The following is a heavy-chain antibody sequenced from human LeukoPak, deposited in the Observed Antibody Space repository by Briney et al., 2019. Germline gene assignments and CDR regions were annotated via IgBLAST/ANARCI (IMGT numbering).Heavy chain of an antibody. CDR2: IIPNFSTA. CDR1: GGTFTSYA. D-gene: IGHD6-19*01. V-gene: IGHV1-69*13. Sequence: ASVTVTCKASGGTFTSYATSWVRQPPGQGMEWVGGIIPNFSTANYAQKFQGRVTTTADQSTSIAYMELSSLRSEDTAVDYCARDRGAVAGTFDYWGHGTLVTVSS. CDR3: ARDRGAVAGTFDY. J-gene: IGHJ4*01.